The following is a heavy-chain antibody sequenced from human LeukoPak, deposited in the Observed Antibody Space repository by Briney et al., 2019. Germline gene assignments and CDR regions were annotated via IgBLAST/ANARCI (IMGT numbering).Heavy chain of an antibody. CDR3: ARVTGYSSSWYRHYYYYMDV. J-gene: IGHJ6*03. D-gene: IGHD6-13*01. Sequence: GGSLRLSCAASGFTFSNYGMNWVRQAPGKGLEWVSSISSSSSYIYYADSVKGRFTISRDNAKNSLYLQMNSLRAEDTAVYYCARVTGYSSSWYRHYYYYMDVWGKGTTVTVSS. CDR1: GFTFSNYG. V-gene: IGHV3-21*01. CDR2: ISSSSSYI.